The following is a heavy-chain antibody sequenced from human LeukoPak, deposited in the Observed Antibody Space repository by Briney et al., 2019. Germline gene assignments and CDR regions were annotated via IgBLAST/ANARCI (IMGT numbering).Heavy chain of an antibody. CDR3: ARYVDTAMVFDY. CDR1: GGTFSSYA. Sequence: GASVKVSCKASGGTFSSYAISWVRQAPGQGLEWMGWISAYNGNTNYAQKLQGRVTMTTDTSTSTAYMELRSLRSDDTAVYYCARYVDTAMVFDYWGQGTLVTVSS. V-gene: IGHV1-18*01. CDR2: ISAYNGNT. J-gene: IGHJ4*02. D-gene: IGHD5-18*01.